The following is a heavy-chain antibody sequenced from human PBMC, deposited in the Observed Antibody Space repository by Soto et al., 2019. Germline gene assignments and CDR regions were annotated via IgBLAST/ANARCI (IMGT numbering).Heavy chain of an antibody. J-gene: IGHJ6*02. CDR1: GGSFSGYY. CDR3: ARDSIAARRPYYYYYGMDV. Sequence: PSETLSLTCAVYGGSFSGYYWSWIRQPPGKGLEWIGYIYYSGSTNYNPSLKSRVTISVDTSKNQFSLKLSSVTAADTAVYYCARDSIAARRPYYYYYGMDVWGQGTTVTVSS. CDR2: IYYSGST. V-gene: IGHV4-59*01. D-gene: IGHD6-6*01.